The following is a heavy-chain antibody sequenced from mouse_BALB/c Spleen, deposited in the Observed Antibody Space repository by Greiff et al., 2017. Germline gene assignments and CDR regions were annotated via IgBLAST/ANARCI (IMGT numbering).Heavy chain of an antibody. J-gene: IGHJ4*01. Sequence: VKVVESGPGLVAPSQSLSITCTVSGFSLTSYGVHWVRQPPGKGLEWLGVIWAGGSTNYNSALMSRLSISKDNSKSQVFLKMNSLQTDDTAMYYCARDGGYYGDAMDYWGQGTSVTVSS. V-gene: IGHV2-9*02. CDR2: IWAGGST. CDR3: ARDGGYYGDAMDY. CDR1: GFSLTSYG. D-gene: IGHD2-3*01.